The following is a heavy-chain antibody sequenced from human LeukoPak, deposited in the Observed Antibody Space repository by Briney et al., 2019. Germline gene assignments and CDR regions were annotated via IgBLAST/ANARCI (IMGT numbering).Heavy chain of an antibody. D-gene: IGHD6-6*01. CDR2: IYGGGDK. J-gene: IGHJ4*02. Sequence: GGSLRLSCAVSGFTVSNDYMSWVRQAPGKGLEWVSVIYGGGDKNYADSVRGRFTISRDNFENTLFLQMDSLRAEDTAVYYCTRLLPSSHHFFDSWGQGTLVTVSS. CDR3: TRLLPSSHHFFDS. CDR1: GFTVSNDY. V-gene: IGHV3-53*01.